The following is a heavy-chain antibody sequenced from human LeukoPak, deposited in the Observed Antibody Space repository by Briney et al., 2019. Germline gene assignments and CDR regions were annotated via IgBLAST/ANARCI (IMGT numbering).Heavy chain of an antibody. V-gene: IGHV4-30-4*01. CDR2: IYYSGST. D-gene: IGHD4-17*01. J-gene: IGHJ4*02. CDR1: GGSISSGDYY. CDR3: ARGPTVTRRDFDY. Sequence: SETLSLTCTVSGGSISSGDYYWSWIRQPPGKGLEWIGYIYYSGSTYYNPSLKSRVTISVDTSKNQFSLKLSSVTAADTAVYYCARGPTVTRRDFDYWGQGTLVTVSS.